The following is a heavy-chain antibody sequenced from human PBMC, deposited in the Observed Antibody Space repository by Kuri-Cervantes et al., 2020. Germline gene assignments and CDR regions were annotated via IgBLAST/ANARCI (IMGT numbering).Heavy chain of an antibody. CDR2: ISGSGGSK. V-gene: IGHV3-23*01. D-gene: IGHD3-10*01. J-gene: IGHJ4*02. CDR3: AKDPHKTMGTGFHY. CDR1: GFTFDDYS. Sequence: GESLKISCASSGFTFDDYSMNWVRQARGEGLECVLAISGSGGSKYYADSEEGRFTISRDNSKKTLSLQMNSLRTEDTAVYYCAKDPHKTMGTGFHYWGQGTLVTVSS.